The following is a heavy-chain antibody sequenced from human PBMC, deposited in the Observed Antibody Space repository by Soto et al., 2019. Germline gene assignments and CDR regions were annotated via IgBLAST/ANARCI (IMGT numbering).Heavy chain of an antibody. CDR3: ARGRPHIVVVTAARGRYFDY. Sequence: QVQLQQLGTGLLKPSETLSLTCAVYGGSFSGYYWSWIRQPQGKGLEWIGEINHSGSTNYNPSLKSRVTISVDTSKNQFSLKLSSVTAADTAVYYCARGRPHIVVVTAARGRYFDYWGQGTLVTVSS. V-gene: IGHV4-34*02. J-gene: IGHJ4*02. D-gene: IGHD2-21*02. CDR1: GGSFSGYY. CDR2: INHSGST.